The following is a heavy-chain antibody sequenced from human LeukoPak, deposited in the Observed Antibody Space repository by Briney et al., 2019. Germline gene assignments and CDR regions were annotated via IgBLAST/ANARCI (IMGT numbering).Heavy chain of an antibody. CDR2: ISQDGGGT. Sequence: GGSLSLSCAASGFAFSTYWMTWVRRAPEMGLEWVASISQDGGGTYYGDSVKGRFTISRDNAKNSLYLQMNSLRADDTAVYYCARVRPGDADSWGQGTLVSVSS. CDR1: GFAFSTYW. V-gene: IGHV3-7*01. J-gene: IGHJ5*01. CDR3: ARVRPGDADS. D-gene: IGHD1-26*01.